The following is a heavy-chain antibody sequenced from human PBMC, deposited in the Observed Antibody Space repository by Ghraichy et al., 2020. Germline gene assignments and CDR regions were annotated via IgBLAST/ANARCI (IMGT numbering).Heavy chain of an antibody. D-gene: IGHD1-14*01. CDR3: ARRSMTTGDYYYYGMDV. J-gene: IGHJ6*02. Sequence: SETLSLTCTVSGGSISSSSYYWGWIRPPPGKGLEWIGSIYYSGSTYYNPSLKSRVTISVDTSKNQFSLKLSSVTAADTAVYYCARRSMTTGDYYYYGMDVWGQGTTVTVSS. CDR1: GGSISSSSYY. V-gene: IGHV4-39*01. CDR2: IYYSGST.